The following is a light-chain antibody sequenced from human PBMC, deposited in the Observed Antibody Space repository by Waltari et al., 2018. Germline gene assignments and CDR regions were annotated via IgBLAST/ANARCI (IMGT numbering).Light chain of an antibody. CDR3: CSYAGGRPHVV. J-gene: IGLJ2*01. V-gene: IGLV2-23*01. CDR1: GSDFGLYNL. CDR2: EGT. Sequence: QSALTQPASVSGSPGQSITISCTGTGSDFGLYNLFSWYQQHPGKAPKLMIYEGTKRPSGVSNRFSGSKSGNTASLTISGLQAEDEAHYYCCSYAGGRPHVVFGGGTQLTVL.